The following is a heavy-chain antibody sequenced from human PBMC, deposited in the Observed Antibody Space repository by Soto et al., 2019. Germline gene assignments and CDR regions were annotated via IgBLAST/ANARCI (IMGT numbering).Heavy chain of an antibody. Sequence: VQLEDSGGGWVKPGGSLRLSCAGSGFTFTSVWMNWVRQAPGKGLEWVGRVKSKNDGGAIDYGTPVKGRFIISRDDSKNTAYLQMNSLKIEDTGVYYCVGGSPFEYWGQGTLVTVSS. CDR2: VKSKNDGGAI. CDR1: GFTFTSVW. V-gene: IGHV3-15*05. D-gene: IGHD1-26*01. J-gene: IGHJ4*02. CDR3: VGGSPFEY.